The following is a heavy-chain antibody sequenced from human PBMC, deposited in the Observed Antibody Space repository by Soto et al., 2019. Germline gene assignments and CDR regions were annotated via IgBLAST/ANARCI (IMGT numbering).Heavy chain of an antibody. CDR1: GFTFSSYW. D-gene: IGHD3-22*01. CDR2: IKQDGSEK. V-gene: IGHV3-7*01. J-gene: IGHJ5*02. Sequence: PGGSLRLSCAASGFTFSSYWMIWVRQAPGKGLEWVANIKQDGSEKYYVDSVKGRFTISRDNAKNSLYLQMNSLRAEDTAVYYCARKAPLYDSSGYYYGFDPWGQGTLVTVSS. CDR3: ARKAPLYDSSGYYYGFDP.